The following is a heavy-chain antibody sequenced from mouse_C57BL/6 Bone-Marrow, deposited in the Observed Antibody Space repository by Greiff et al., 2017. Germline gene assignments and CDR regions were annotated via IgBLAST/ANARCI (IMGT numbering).Heavy chain of an antibody. CDR3: AKLTFDY. D-gene: IGHD4-1*01. J-gene: IGHJ2*01. Sequence: DVHLVESGGGLVKPGGSLKLSCAASGFTFSDYGMHWVRQAPEKGLEWVAYISSGSSTIYYADTVKGRFTISRENAKNTLFLQMTSRRSEDTAMYYCAKLTFDYWGQGTTLTVSS. V-gene: IGHV5-17*01. CDR1: GFTFSDYG. CDR2: ISSGSSTI.